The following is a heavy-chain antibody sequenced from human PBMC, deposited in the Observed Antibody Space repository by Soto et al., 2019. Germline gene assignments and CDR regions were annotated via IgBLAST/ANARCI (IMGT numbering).Heavy chain of an antibody. CDR2: VYYTGST. J-gene: IGHJ4*02. CDR1: GGSISNYY. V-gene: IGHV4-59*01. CDR3: ARAGYSYGTGYYFDY. D-gene: IGHD5-18*01. Sequence: PSETLSLTCTVSGGSISNYYWTWVRQPPGKGLEWIGFVYYTGSTNYNPSLKSRVTISLDTSKNQFSVKLNSVTAADTAVYYCARAGYSYGTGYYFDYWGQGTLVTVSS.